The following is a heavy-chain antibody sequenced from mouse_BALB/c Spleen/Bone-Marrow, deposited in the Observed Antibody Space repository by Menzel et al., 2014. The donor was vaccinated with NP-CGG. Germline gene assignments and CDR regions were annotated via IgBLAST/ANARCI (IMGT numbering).Heavy chain of an antibody. V-gene: IGHV1-14*01. CDR2: INPYNDGS. Sequence: VQLKESGPELVKPGASVKMSCKASGYTFTSYVLHWVKQKPGQGLEWIGYINPYNDGSKYNEKFKGKATLTSDKSSSTAYMELSSLTSEDSAVYYCARTTVVDIYWYFDVWGAGTTVTASS. J-gene: IGHJ1*01. D-gene: IGHD1-1*01. CDR1: GYTFTSYV. CDR3: ARTTVVDIYWYFDV.